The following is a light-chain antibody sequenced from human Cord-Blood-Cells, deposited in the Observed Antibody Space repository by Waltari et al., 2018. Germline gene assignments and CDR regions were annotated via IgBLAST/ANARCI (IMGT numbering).Light chain of an antibody. CDR2: DVS. V-gene: IGLV2-14*03. CDR3: SSYTSSSTRV. J-gene: IGLJ2*01. Sequence: QSALTQPASVSGSPGQSLTIPCTGTSSDVGGYNYVSWYQHHPGKAPKLMIYDVSNRPSGVSNRFSGSKSGNTASLTISGLQAEDEADYYCSSYTSSSTRVFGGGTKLTVL. CDR1: SSDVGGYNY.